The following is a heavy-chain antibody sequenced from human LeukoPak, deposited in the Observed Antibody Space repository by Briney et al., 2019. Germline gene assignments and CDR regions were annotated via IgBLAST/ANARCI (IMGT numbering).Heavy chain of an antibody. Sequence: VASVKVSCKASGYTFIGYYMHWVRQAPGQGLEWMGWINPNSGGTNYAQKFQGRVTMTRDTSISTACMELRRLRSDDTAVYYCAREGRVDSAVVLFDYWGQGTLVTVSS. J-gene: IGHJ4*02. V-gene: IGHV1-2*02. D-gene: IGHD5-18*01. CDR2: INPNSGGT. CDR3: AREGRVDSAVVLFDY. CDR1: GYTFIGYY.